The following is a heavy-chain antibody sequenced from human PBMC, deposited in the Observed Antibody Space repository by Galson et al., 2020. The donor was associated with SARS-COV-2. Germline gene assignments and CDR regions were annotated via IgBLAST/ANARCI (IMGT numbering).Heavy chain of an antibody. Sequence: ETSETLSLTCTVSGGSISRRYWSWIRQPPGKGLEWIGYINDSGNTKYNPSLNSRVTISVDTSKNQVSLKLSSVTAADTAVYYCATTGGHGDFTYWGQGILVTVSS. CDR3: ATTGGHGDFTY. D-gene: IGHD4-17*01. CDR2: INDSGNT. V-gene: IGHV4-59*08. J-gene: IGHJ4*02. CDR1: GGSISRRY.